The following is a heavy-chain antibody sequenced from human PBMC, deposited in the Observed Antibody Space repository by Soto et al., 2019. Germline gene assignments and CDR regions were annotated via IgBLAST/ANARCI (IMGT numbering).Heavy chain of an antibody. J-gene: IGHJ4*02. D-gene: IGHD3-3*01. CDR1: NGSFMGFY. Sequence: QVQLHQWGAGLLKPSETLSLTCGVYNGSFMGFYWTWVRQPPGKGLEWIGEINHFGSPNYNPSLKSRVAISIDTSKHQFSLSLRSLTAADTAVYYCASLNGGRFLDKGDYWGQGILVTVSS. V-gene: IGHV4-34*01. CDR2: INHFGSP. CDR3: ASLNGGRFLDKGDY.